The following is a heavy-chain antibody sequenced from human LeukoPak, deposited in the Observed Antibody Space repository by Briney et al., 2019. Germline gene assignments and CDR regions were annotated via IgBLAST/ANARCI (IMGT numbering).Heavy chain of an antibody. Sequence: GESLKISCKGSGYSFTSYWIGWVRQMPGKGLEWMGIIYPGDSDTRYSPSFQGQVIISADKSISTAYLQWSSLKASDTAMYYCARHHCSSTSCYPDIRGQGTMVTVSS. V-gene: IGHV5-51*01. J-gene: IGHJ3*02. CDR3: ARHHCSSTSCYPDI. CDR2: IYPGDSDT. CDR1: GYSFTSYW. D-gene: IGHD2-2*01.